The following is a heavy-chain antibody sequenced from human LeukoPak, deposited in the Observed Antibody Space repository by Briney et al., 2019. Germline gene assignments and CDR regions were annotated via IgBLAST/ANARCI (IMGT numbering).Heavy chain of an antibody. Sequence: ASVTVSRKASGYTFTSYYMHWVRQAPGQGLEWMGIINPSGGSTSYAQKFQGRVTMTRDTSTSTVYMELSSLRSEDTAVYYCATEGYSSSWYPLYYGMVVWGQGTTVTVSS. J-gene: IGHJ6*02. V-gene: IGHV1-46*01. CDR1: GYTFTSYY. D-gene: IGHD6-13*01. CDR2: INPSGGST. CDR3: ATEGYSSSWYPLYYGMVV.